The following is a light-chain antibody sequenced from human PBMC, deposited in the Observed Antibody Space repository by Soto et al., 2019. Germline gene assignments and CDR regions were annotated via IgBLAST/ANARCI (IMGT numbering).Light chain of an antibody. CDR3: QQYGSSLFP. CDR2: GAS. V-gene: IGKV3-20*01. Sequence: EIVLTQSPGTLSLSPGERATLSCRASQSVSSNYLAWYQHKPGQAPRLLLYGASSRATGVPDSFSGSGSGTDVILAISRLEPEDFAVYFCQQYGSSLFPFGPGTKVDIQ. J-gene: IGKJ3*01. CDR1: QSVSSNY.